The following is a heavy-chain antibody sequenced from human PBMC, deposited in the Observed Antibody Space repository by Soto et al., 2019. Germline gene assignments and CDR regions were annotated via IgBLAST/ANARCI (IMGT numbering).Heavy chain of an antibody. CDR3: ARVITGTDVFDI. V-gene: IGHV4-59*01. Sequence: KTSETLSLTCSVSGRSIKSDVWSWLRQPPGKGLEWIGYIYNNGGTNYNPSLRSRVTISRDTSQNHFSLTLSSVTASDTAVYYCARVITGTDVFDIWGRGTMVTVSS. J-gene: IGHJ3*02. D-gene: IGHD1-1*01. CDR2: IYNNGGT. CDR1: GRSIKSDV.